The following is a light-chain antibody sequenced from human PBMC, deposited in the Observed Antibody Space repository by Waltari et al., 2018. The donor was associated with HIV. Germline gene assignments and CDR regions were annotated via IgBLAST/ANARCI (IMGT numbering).Light chain of an antibody. CDR1: ALPKRN. CDR3: YSTDTTGYERV. V-gene: IGLV3-10*01. CDR2: DDN. Sequence: SYELTQPPSVSVSPGQTATINCSGDALPKRNAYWYQQRSGQAPVLVMYDDNKRPSGIPERFSGSTSGTTATLTVSRAQVDDEADYYCYSTDTTGYERVFGGGTKLTVL. J-gene: IGLJ3*02.